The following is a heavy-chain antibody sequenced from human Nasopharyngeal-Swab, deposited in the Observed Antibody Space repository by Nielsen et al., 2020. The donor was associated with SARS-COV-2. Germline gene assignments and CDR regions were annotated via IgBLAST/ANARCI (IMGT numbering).Heavy chain of an antibody. CDR3: ARVVPAAHDAFDI. V-gene: IGHV4-39*01. J-gene: IGHJ3*02. CDR1: GGSISSSSYY. Sequence: SETLSFTCTVSGGSISSSSYYWGWIRQPPGKGLEWIGSIYYSGSTYYNPSLKSRVTISVDTSKNQFSLKLSSVTAADTAVYYCARVVPAAHDAFDIWGQGTMVTVSS. D-gene: IGHD2-2*01. CDR2: IYYSGST.